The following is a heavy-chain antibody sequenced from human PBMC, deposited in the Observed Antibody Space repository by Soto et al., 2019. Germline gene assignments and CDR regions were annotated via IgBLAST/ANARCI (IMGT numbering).Heavy chain of an antibody. J-gene: IGHJ3*02. CDR2: TYYRSKWYN. Sequence: QTLSLTCAISGDSVSSNSAALNWIRQSPSRGLEWLGRTYYRSKWYNDYAVSVKSRITINPDTSKNQFSLQLNSVTPEDTAVYYCARVRFDSSCYPDAFDIWGQETMVTVSS. CDR3: ARVRFDSSCYPDAFDI. CDR1: GDSVSSNSAA. D-gene: IGHD3-22*01. V-gene: IGHV6-1*01.